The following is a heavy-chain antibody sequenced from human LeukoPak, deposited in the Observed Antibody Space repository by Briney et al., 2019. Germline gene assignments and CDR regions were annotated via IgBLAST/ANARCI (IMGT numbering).Heavy chain of an antibody. D-gene: IGHD6-6*01. CDR1: GFTFSSYG. CDR3: AKGLSVYSSSGIDP. Sequence: GGSLRLSCAASGFTFSSYGMHWVRQAPGKGLEWVAFIRYDGSNKYYADSVKGRFTISRDNSKNTLYLQMNSLRAEDTAVYYCAKGLSVYSSSGIDPWGQGTLVTVSS. J-gene: IGHJ5*02. CDR2: IRYDGSNK. V-gene: IGHV3-30*02.